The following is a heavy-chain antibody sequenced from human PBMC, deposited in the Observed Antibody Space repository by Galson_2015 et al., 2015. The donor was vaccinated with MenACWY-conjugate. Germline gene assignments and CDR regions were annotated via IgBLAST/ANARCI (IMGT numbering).Heavy chain of an antibody. Sequence: SLRLSCAASGFTFDAYGISWVRQAPGKGLEWVSVINWNGVSTDYADSVKGRFTISRDNAKKSLYLEMTSLRGDDTALYYCARDRATVTNYYYCGMDVWVQGTTVTVAS. J-gene: IGHJ6*02. D-gene: IGHD4-17*01. CDR2: INWNGVST. CDR3: ARDRATVTNYYYCGMDV. V-gene: IGHV3-20*04. CDR1: GFTFDAYG.